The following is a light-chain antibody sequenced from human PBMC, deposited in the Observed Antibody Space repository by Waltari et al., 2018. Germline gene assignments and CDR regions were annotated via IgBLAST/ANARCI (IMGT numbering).Light chain of an antibody. CDR1: QSISSY. CDR3: QQSYSTLGT. V-gene: IGKV1-39*01. CDR2: AAS. J-gene: IGKJ2*01. Sequence: IQMTQSPSTLSASAGDRVTITCRASQSISSYLNWYQQKPGKAPKLLIYAASSLQSGVPSRFSGSGSGTDFTLTISSLQPEDFATYYCQQSYSTLGTFGQGTKLEIK.